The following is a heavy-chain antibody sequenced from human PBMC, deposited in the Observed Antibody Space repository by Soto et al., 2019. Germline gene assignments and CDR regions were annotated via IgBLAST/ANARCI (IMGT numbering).Heavy chain of an antibody. V-gene: IGHV1-69*13. Sequence: GASVKVSCKASGGTFSSYAISWVRQAPGQGLEWMGGIIPIFGTANYAQKFQGRVTITADESTSTAYMELSSLRSEDTAVYYCARGGYSYGSVYFDYWGQGTLVTVSS. CDR1: GGTFSSYA. D-gene: IGHD5-18*01. CDR2: IIPIFGTA. CDR3: ARGGYSYGSVYFDY. J-gene: IGHJ4*02.